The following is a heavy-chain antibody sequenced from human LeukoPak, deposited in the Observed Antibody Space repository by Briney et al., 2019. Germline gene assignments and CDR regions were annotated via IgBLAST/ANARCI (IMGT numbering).Heavy chain of an antibody. CDR2: IKEDGTET. CDR3: ARGGGLDV. CDR1: GFMFSSNW. V-gene: IGHV3-7*03. J-gene: IGHJ6*02. D-gene: IGHD3-16*01. Sequence: GGSLRLSCAASGFMFSSNWMSWVRLAPGKGLEWVANIKEDGTETYYVDSVKGRFTISRDNAKNSLYLQMSNLRAEDTAVYFCARGGGLDVWGQGATVTVSS.